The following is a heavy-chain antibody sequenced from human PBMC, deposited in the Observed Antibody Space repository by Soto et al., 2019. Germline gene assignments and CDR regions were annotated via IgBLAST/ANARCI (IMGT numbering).Heavy chain of an antibody. CDR2: ISSSSSYI. Sequence: GGSLRLSCAASGFTFSSYSMNWVRQAPGKGLEWVSSISSSSSYIYYADSVKGRFTISRDNAKNSLYLQMNSLRAEDTAVYYCARALYCSGGSCHFDYWGQGTLVTVSS. CDR1: GFTFSSYS. J-gene: IGHJ4*02. D-gene: IGHD2-15*01. CDR3: ARALYCSGGSCHFDY. V-gene: IGHV3-21*01.